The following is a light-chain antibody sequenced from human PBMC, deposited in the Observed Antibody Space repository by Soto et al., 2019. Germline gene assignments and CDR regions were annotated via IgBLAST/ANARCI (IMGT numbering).Light chain of an antibody. V-gene: IGLV2-8*01. Sequence: QSALTQPPSASGSPGQSVTISCTGTSSDVGGYNFVSWYQQHPGKAPKLMISDVNKRPSGVPDRFSGSKSGNTASLTVSGLQAEDEADYCCSSYAGSNNLVFGGGTKLTVL. CDR1: SSDVGGYNF. CDR3: SSYAGSNNLV. J-gene: IGLJ2*01. CDR2: DVN.